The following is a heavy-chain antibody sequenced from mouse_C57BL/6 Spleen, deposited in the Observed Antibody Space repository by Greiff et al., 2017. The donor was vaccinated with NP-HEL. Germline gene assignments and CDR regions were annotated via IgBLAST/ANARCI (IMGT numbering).Heavy chain of an antibody. CDR2: INPSNGGT. Sequence: QVQLQQPGTELVKPGASVKLSCKASGYTFTSYWMHWVKQRPGQGLEWIGNINPSNGGTNYNEKFKSKATLTVDKSSSTAYMQLSSLTSEDSAVYYCARDGYYGSSPGYAMDYWGQGTSVTVSS. J-gene: IGHJ4*01. CDR3: ARDGYYGSSPGYAMDY. CDR1: GYTFTSYW. V-gene: IGHV1-53*01. D-gene: IGHD1-1*01.